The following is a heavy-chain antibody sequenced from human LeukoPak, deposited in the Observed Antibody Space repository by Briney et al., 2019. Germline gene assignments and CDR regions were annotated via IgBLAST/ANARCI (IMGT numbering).Heavy chain of an antibody. CDR2: IYYSGST. J-gene: IGHJ4*02. CDR3: ARAGDFWSGYYPFDY. Sequence: SETLSLTCAVSGGSYSSGGYSLSWIRQPPGTGLEWIVYIYYSGSTYYNPSLKSRVTISVDTSKNRFSLKLSSVTAADTAVYYCARAGDFWSGYYPFDYWGQGTLVTVSS. V-gene: IGHV4-30-2*05. D-gene: IGHD3-3*01. CDR1: GGSYSSGGYS.